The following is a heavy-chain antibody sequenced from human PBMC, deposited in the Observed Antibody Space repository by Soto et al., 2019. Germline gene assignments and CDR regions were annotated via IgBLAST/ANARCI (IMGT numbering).Heavy chain of an antibody. CDR2: INPNSGGT. D-gene: IGHD3-3*01. CDR3: ARDSKAIFGVVGYYYGMDV. CDR1: GYTFTGYY. J-gene: IGHJ6*02. V-gene: IGHV1-2*02. Sequence: ASVKVSCKASGYTFTGYYMHWVRQAPGQGLEWMGWINPNSGGTNYAQKFQGRVTMTRDTSISTAYMELSRLRSDDTAVYYCARDSKAIFGVVGYYYGMDVWGQGTTVTVSS.